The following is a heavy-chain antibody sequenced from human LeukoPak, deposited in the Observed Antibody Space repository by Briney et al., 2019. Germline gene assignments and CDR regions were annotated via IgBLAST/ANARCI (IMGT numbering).Heavy chain of an antibody. CDR3: ARGRSTENFDY. CDR1: GYTFTGYY. V-gene: IGHV1-2*02. J-gene: IGHJ4*02. Sequence: ASVKVSCKASGYTFTGYYIHWVRQAPGQGLEWMGWSNSNTGATHYAQKFQGRVTMTRDTSISTAYMALSRLRSDDTAVYYCARGRSTENFDYWGQGTLVTVSS. CDR2: SNSNTGAT. D-gene: IGHD4-17*01.